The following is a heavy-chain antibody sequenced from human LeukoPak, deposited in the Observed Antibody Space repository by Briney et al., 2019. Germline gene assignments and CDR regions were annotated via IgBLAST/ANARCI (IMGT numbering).Heavy chain of an antibody. CDR3: ARDFGSSSTGYDY. CDR2: INAGNGNT. CDR1: GYTFTSYA. J-gene: IGHJ4*02. V-gene: IGHV1-3*01. Sequence: ASVKVSCTASGYTFTSYAMHWVRQAPGQRLEWMGWINAGNGNTKYSQKFQGRVTITRDTSASTAYMELSSLRSEDTAVYYCARDFGSSSTGYDYWGQGTLVTVSS. D-gene: IGHD6-6*01.